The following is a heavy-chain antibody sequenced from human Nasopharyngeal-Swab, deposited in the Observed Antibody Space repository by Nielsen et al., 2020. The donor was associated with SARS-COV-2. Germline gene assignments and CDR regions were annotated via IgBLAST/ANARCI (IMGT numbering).Heavy chain of an antibody. CDR3: ARARSSFTMIVVVIDAFDI. CDR2: IYCSGST. D-gene: IGHD3-22*01. Sequence: SETLSLTCTVSGGSISSGDYYWSWIRQPPGKGREWIGYIYCSGSTYYNPSLKSRVTISVDTSKNQFSLKLSSVTAADTAVYYCARARSSFTMIVVVIDAFDIWGQGTMVTVSS. CDR1: GGSISSGDYY. J-gene: IGHJ3*02. V-gene: IGHV4-30-4*01.